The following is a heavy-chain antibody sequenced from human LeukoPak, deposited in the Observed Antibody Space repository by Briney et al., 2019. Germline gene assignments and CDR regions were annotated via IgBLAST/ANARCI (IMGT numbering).Heavy chain of an antibody. CDR3: TTGSDCSSTSCGGSWFDP. CDR1: GFTFSNAW. J-gene: IGHJ5*02. CDR2: IKSKTDGGTT. Sequence: GGSLRLSCAASGFTFSNAWMSWVRQAPGKGLEWVGRIKSKTDGGTTDYAAPVKGRFTISRDDSKNTLYLQMNSLKTEDTAVYYCTTGSDCSSTSCGGSWFDPWGQGTLVTVSS. D-gene: IGHD2-2*01. V-gene: IGHV3-15*01.